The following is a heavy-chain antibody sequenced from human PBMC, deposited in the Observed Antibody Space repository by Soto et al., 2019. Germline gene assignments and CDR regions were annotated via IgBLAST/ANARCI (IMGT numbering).Heavy chain of an antibody. Sequence: QVQLQESGPGLVRPSQTLCVSCTVSGGSISNSANHWSWIRQHPGEGLEWIGYIYYSGGTYYSPSLKGRVTMSIDVSKNQFSLKLSSVTAADTVVYNCAIGVRGVPNRFDPWGQGTLVTVSS. CDR3: AIGVRGVPNRFDP. J-gene: IGHJ5*02. D-gene: IGHD3-10*01. CDR1: GGSISNSANH. CDR2: IYYSGGT. V-gene: IGHV4-31*03.